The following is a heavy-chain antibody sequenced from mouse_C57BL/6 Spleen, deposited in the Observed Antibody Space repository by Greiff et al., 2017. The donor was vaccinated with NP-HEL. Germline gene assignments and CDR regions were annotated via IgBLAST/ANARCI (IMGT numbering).Heavy chain of an antibody. V-gene: IGHV5-6*01. CDR2: ISSGGSYT. Sequence: DVQLVESGGDLAKPGASLKLSCAASGYTFSSYGMSWVRQTPDQRLEWVATISSGGSYTYYPDSVKGRFTISRDNAKNTLYLQMGSLKSEDTAMYYCARQMGDYAMDYWGQGTSVTVSS. CDR3: ARQMGDYAMDY. J-gene: IGHJ4*01. CDR1: GYTFSSYG.